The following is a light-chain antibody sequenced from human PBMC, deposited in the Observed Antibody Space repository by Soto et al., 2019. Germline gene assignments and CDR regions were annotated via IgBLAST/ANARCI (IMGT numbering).Light chain of an antibody. Sequence: QSVLTQPPSASTTPGQRVTISCSGSSSNIGSNTVNWYQQLPGTAPKLLIYNNNQRPSGVPDRISGSKSATSASLAISGPQSEDEADYYCAAWDDSLNGVLFGGGTKLTVL. V-gene: IGLV1-44*01. CDR1: SSNIGSNT. CDR2: NNN. J-gene: IGLJ2*01. CDR3: AAWDDSLNGVL.